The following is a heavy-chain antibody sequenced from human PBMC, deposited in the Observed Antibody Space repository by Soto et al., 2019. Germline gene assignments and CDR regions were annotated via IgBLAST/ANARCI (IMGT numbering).Heavy chain of an antibody. CDR2: MRPSGGRT. CDR3: AREPNASYYFAY. Sequence: ASVNVSCKVSGYTFTNYYIQWVREAPGQGREWLGIMRPSGGRTEYAQRVQGIVIMTRDTSTSTGYMALTSLTSDDTALYSSAREPNASYYFAYGAQGTLLP. CDR1: GYTFTNYY. D-gene: IGHD5-18*01. V-gene: IGHV1-46*01. J-gene: IGHJ4*02.